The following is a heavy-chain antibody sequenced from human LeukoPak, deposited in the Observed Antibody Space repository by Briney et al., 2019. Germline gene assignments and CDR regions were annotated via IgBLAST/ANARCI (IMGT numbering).Heavy chain of an antibody. CDR3: ARVPGLYSSRARETLGFY. CDR2: IYYSGST. CDR1: GGSISSGGYY. D-gene: IGHD6-13*01. Sequence: SQTLSLTCTVSGGSISSGGYYWSWIRQHPGKGLEWIGYIYYSGSTYYNPSLESRVTISVDTSKNQFSLKLSSVTAADTAVYYCARVPGLYSSRARETLGFYWGQGTLVTVSS. J-gene: IGHJ4*02. V-gene: IGHV4-31*03.